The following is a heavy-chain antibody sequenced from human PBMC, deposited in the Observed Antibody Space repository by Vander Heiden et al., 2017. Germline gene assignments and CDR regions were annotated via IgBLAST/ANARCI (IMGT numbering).Heavy chain of an antibody. J-gene: IGHJ5*02. CDR3: ARDHQRFGEFLVNWFDP. CDR1: GFNFSSYG. V-gene: IGHV3-33*01. CDR2: IWYDGSNK. D-gene: IGHD3-10*01. Sequence: RLSCAASGFNFSSYGMHWVRQAPGKGLEWVAVIWYDGSNKYYADSVKGRFTISRDNSKNTLYLQMNSLRAEDTAVYYCARDHQRFGEFLVNWFDPWGQGTLVTVSS.